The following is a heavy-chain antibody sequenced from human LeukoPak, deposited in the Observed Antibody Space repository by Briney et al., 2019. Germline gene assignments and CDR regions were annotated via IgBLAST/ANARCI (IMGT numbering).Heavy chain of an antibody. CDR2: VNSDGSST. Sequence: GGSLRLSCAASGFIFSNYWMHWVRQAPGKGLVWVSRVNSDGSSTSYVDSVKGRFTISRDNAKNTLYLQMSSLRAEVTAVYYCARDGGAAAVTKGWYFDLWGRGTLVTVSS. CDR1: GFIFSNYW. CDR3: ARDGGAAAVTKGWYFDL. D-gene: IGHD6-13*01. V-gene: IGHV3-74*01. J-gene: IGHJ2*01.